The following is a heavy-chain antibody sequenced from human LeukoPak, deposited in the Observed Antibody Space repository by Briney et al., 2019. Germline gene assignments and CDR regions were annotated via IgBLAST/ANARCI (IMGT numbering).Heavy chain of an antibody. V-gene: IGHV1-69*13. CDR3: ARESRDGDDKDY. CDR1: GGTFSSYA. Sequence: SVKVSCKASGGTFSSYAISWVRQAPGQGLERMGGIIPIFGTANYAQKFQGRVTITADESTSTAYMELSSLRSEDTAVYYCARESRDGDDKDYWGQGTLVTVSS. CDR2: IIPIFGTA. J-gene: IGHJ4*02. D-gene: IGHD5-24*01.